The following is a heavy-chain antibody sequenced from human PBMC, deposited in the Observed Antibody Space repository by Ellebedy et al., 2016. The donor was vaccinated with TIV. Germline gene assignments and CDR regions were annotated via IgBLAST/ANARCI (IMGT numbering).Heavy chain of an antibody. D-gene: IGHD6-19*01. CDR2: ISYDGSNK. CDR3: AREGLYKFGIAVAGTAFDY. CDR1: GFTFSSYA. V-gene: IGHV3-30-3*01. J-gene: IGHJ4*02. Sequence: GGSLRLSXAASGFTFSSYAMHWVRQAPGKGLEWVAVISYDGSNKYYADSVKGRFTISRDNSKNTLYLQMNSLRAEDTAVYYCAREGLYKFGIAVAGTAFDYWGQGTLVTVSS.